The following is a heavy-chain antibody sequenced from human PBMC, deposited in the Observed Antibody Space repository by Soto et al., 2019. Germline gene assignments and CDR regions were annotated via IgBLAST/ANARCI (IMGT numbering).Heavy chain of an antibody. CDR2: ISYDGARK. D-gene: IGHD2-15*01. V-gene: IGHV3-30-3*01. CDR3: SRGDREDTAVVIGARPGEYGMDV. CDR1: GFTFSIYA. Sequence: QVQLVESGGGVVQPGRSLRLSCAASGFTFSIYAMHWVRQAPGKGLEWVAVISYDGARKAYTNSVEGRFTIFRDTSKNTLYLQMNSLRVEDTAAYYCSRGDREDTAVVIGARPGEYGMDVWGQGTTVTVSS. J-gene: IGHJ6*02.